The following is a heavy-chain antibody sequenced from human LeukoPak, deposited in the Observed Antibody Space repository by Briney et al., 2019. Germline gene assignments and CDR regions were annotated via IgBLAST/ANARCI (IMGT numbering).Heavy chain of an antibody. V-gene: IGHV3-48*03. Sequence: PGGSLRLSCAASGFTFSNSGMHWVRQAPGKGLEWVAYITSSGSIIYYADSVKGRFTISRDNAKNSLYLQMNSLRAEDTAVYYCTRTQYSSGWTFDYWGQGTLVTVSS. CDR2: ITSSGSII. J-gene: IGHJ4*02. D-gene: IGHD6-19*01. CDR3: TRTQYSSGWTFDY. CDR1: GFTFSNSG.